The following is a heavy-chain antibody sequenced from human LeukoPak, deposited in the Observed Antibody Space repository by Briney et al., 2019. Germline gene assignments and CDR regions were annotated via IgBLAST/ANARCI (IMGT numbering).Heavy chain of an antibody. Sequence: GGSLRLSCAASGFTFSSYSMNWVRQAPGKGLEWVSSISSSSSYIHYADSVKGRFTISRDNAKNSLYLQMNSLRAEDTAVYYCARDPGSGFFPYYFDYWGQGTLVTVSS. CDR3: ARDPGSGFFPYYFDY. J-gene: IGHJ4*02. CDR2: ISSSSSYI. D-gene: IGHD6-19*01. CDR1: GFTFSSYS. V-gene: IGHV3-21*01.